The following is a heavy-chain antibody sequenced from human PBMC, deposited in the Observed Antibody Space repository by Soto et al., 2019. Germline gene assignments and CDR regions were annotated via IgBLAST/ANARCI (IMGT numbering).Heavy chain of an antibody. CDR2: ISSSSSYI. CDR3: AIAPGGDYYYGMDV. Sequence: GGSLRLSCAASGFTFSSYSMNWVRQAPGKGLEWVSSISSSSSYIYYADSVKGRFTISRDNAKNSLYLQMNSLRAEDTAAYYCAIAPGGDYYYGMDVWGQGTTVTVSS. D-gene: IGHD2-21*01. J-gene: IGHJ6*02. V-gene: IGHV3-21*01. CDR1: GFTFSSYS.